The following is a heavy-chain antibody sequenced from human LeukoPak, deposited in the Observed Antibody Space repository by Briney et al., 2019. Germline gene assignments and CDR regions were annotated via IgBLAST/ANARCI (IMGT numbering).Heavy chain of an antibody. CDR3: ARRGVAATNAFDI. J-gene: IGHJ3*02. V-gene: IGHV3-23*01. CDR2: ISSSGGST. D-gene: IGHD2-15*01. CDR1: GLILSRYA. Sequence: GGSLTLSCPASGLILSRYAMSWVRQAPGRGLEWVAAISSSGGSTYYAGSVTGRFSISRDNSKNTLYVQMNSLRAEDTAVYYCARRGVAATNAFDIWGQGTMVTVSS.